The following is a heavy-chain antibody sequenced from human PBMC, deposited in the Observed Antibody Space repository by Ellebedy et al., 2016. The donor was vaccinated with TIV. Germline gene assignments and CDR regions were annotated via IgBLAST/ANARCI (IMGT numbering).Heavy chain of an antibody. CDR2: IIPVLGIT. J-gene: IGHJ5*02. V-gene: IGHV1-69*10. CDR3: TRHYSSSWFGVGFDP. D-gene: IGHD6-13*01. Sequence: SVKVSCKASGGTFRNYGISWVRQAPGQGLEWMGGIIPVLGITNYAQKFQGRVTIIADNSTTTAYMELSSLRSEYTAVYYCTRHYSSSWFGVGFDPWGQGTLVTVSS. CDR1: GGTFRNYG.